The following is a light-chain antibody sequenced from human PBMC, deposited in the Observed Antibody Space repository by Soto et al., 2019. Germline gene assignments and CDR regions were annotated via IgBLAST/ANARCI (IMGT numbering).Light chain of an antibody. J-gene: IGKJ5*01. CDR2: GGS. CDR1: QSVSSNH. Sequence: EIVITQSPATLSLSPFERSTLSCGASQSVSSNHLAWYQQKPGQAPRLLIYGGSSRATGIPVRFSGSGSETDFTLTISRLEPEDFAMYFCQHYGSSAPITFGQGTRLEIK. CDR3: QHYGSSAPIT. V-gene: IGKV3-20*01.